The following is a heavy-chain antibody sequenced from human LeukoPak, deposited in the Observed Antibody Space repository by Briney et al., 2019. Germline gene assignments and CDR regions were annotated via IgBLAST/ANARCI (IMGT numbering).Heavy chain of an antibody. D-gene: IGHD1-26*01. CDR2: IYYSGST. CDR3: AREKYGGSNDY. V-gene: IGHV4-59*01. J-gene: IGHJ4*02. CDR1: SDSISGYY. Sequence: SETLSLTCAVSSDSISGYYWSWIRQPPGKGLEWIGYIYYSGSTKYTPSLKSRVTISVDTSTNQCSLRLSSVTAADTAMYFCAREKYGGSNDYWGQGTLGTVSS.